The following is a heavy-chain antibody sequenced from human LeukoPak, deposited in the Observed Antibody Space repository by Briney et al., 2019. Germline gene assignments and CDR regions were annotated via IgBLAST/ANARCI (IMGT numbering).Heavy chain of an antibody. D-gene: IGHD1-1*01. CDR2: ISSSSSYI. J-gene: IGHJ5*02. CDR1: GFTFDDYG. CDR3: ARDPGRPSANWFDP. Sequence: GGSLRLSCAASGFTFDDYGMSWVRQAPGKGLEWVSSISSSSSYIYYADSVKGRFTISRDNAKNSLYLQMNSLRAEDTAVYYCARDPGRPSANWFDPWGQGTLVTVSS. V-gene: IGHV3-21*01.